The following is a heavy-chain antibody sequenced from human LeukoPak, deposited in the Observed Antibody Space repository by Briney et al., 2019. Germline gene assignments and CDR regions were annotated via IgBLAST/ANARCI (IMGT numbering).Heavy chain of an antibody. CDR2: INHSGST. D-gene: IGHD3-3*01. CDR3: ASGSEYYDFWSGYSSPFDY. V-gene: IGHV4-34*01. CDR1: GGSFRGYY. J-gene: IGHJ4*02. Sequence: PSETLSLTXAVYGGSFRGYYWSWIRQPPGKGLEWIGEINHSGSTNYNPSLKSRVTISVDTSKNQFSLKLSSVTAADTAVYYCASGSEYYDFWSGYSSPFDYWGQGTLVTVSS.